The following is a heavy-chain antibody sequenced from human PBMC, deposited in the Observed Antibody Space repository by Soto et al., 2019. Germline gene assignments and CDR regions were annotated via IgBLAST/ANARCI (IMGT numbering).Heavy chain of an antibody. V-gene: IGHV1-69*19. CDR2: ISPMFGAS. CDR1: GGTFNTYA. J-gene: IGHJ4*02. D-gene: IGHD3-10*01. CDR3: AREVQVHTPAFVY. Sequence: QVQLVQSGAEMKKPGSSVKVSCQSSGGTFNTYAMNWVRQAPGQGPEWMGDISPMFGASHYAPKFQGRVTMTADESTGTSYMQLSSLTSEDTALYFCAREVQVHTPAFVYWGQGTLVTVSS.